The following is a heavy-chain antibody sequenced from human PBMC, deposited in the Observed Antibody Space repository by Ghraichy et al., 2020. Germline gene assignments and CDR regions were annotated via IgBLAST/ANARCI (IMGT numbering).Heavy chain of an antibody. CDR1: GGTFSSYA. CDR2: IIPILGIA. CDR3: ARDRVLRFLEWLPRDGPLDY. V-gene: IGHV1-69*04. J-gene: IGHJ4*02. D-gene: IGHD3-3*01. Sequence: SVKVSCKASGGTFSSYAISWVRQAPGQGLEWMGRIIPILGIANYAQKFQGRVTITADKSTSTAYMELSSLRSEDTAVYYCARDRVLRFLEWLPRDGPLDYWGQGTLVTVSS.